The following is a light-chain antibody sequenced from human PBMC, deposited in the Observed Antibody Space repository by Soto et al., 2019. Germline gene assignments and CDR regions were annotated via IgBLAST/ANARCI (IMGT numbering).Light chain of an antibody. Sequence: QSVLTQPPSVSEAPGQRVTISGTGSSFNIGAGYEAHWYQQVPGTAPKLLIYEHNNRPSGVPDRFSGSKSGTSASLAITGLQAEDEAEYYCQSYDSSLSGYVFGTGTKLTVL. CDR2: EHN. CDR3: QSYDSSLSGYV. J-gene: IGLJ1*01. CDR1: SFNIGAGYE. V-gene: IGLV1-40*01.